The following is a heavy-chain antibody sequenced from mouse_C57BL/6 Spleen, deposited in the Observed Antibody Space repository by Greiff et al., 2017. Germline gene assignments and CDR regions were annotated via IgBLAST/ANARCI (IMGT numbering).Heavy chain of an antibody. CDR2: INPNNGGT. CDR1: GYTFTDYY. J-gene: IGHJ1*03. CDR3: ARSDYGSSYVNWYFDV. D-gene: IGHD1-1*01. V-gene: IGHV1-26*01. Sequence: DVQLQESGPELVKPGASVKISCKASGYTFTDYYMNWVKQSHGKSLEWIGDINPNNGGTSYNQKFKGKATLTVDKSSSTAYMELRSLTSEDSAVYYCARSDYGSSYVNWYFDVWGTGTTVTVSS.